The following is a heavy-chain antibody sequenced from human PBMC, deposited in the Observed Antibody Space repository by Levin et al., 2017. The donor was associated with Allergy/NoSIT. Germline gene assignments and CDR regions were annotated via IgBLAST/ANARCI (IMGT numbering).Heavy chain of an antibody. CDR1: GVDFNKYA. J-gene: IGHJ4*02. V-gene: IGHV3-30*18. CDR2: ISFDGRQK. D-gene: IGHD1-26*01. CDR3: AKDGLRYWLPSGEYHLEY. Sequence: PGGSLRLSCEVSGVDFNKYAMHWVRQAPGKGLEWVAVISFDGRQKYYGDTGKGRFTISRDDSKNTLYLQMNSLKPEDTGVYFCAKDGLRYWLPSGEYHLEYWGQGTLVTVSS.